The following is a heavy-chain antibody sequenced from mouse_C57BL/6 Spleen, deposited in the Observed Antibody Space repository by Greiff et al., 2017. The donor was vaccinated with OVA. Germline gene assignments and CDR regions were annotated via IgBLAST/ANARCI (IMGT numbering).Heavy chain of an antibody. CDR3: TVAYDYAWYFDY. CDR2: IRNKANNHAT. V-gene: IGHV6-6*01. D-gene: IGHD2-4*01. CDR1: GFTFSDAW. Sequence: EVQLQESGGGLVQPGGSMKLSCAASGFTFSDAWMDWVRQSPEKGLEWVAEIRNKANNHATYYAESVKGRFTISRDDSKSSVYLQMNSLRAEDTGIYYCTVAYDYAWYFDYWGQGTTLTVSS. J-gene: IGHJ2*01.